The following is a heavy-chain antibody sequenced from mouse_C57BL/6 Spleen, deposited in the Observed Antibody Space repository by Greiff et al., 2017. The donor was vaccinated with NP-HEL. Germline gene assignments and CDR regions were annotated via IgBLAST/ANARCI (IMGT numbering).Heavy chain of an antibody. CDR3: ALITTVSFDY. D-gene: IGHD1-1*01. V-gene: IGHV1-22*01. Sequence: EVQLQQSGPELVKPGASVKMSCKASGYTFTDYNMHWVKQSHGKSLEWIGYINPNNGGTSYNQKFKGKATLTVNKPSSTAYMELRSLTSEDSAVYYCALITTVSFDYWGQGTTLTVSS. J-gene: IGHJ2*01. CDR1: GYTFTDYN. CDR2: INPNNGGT.